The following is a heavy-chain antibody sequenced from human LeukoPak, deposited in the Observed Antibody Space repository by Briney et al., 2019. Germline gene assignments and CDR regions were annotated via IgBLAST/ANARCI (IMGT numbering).Heavy chain of an antibody. J-gene: IGHJ4*02. D-gene: IGHD2-15*01. CDR1: GFTFSSYW. CDR3: ARVSYCSGGSCYSYFDY. Sequence: PGGSLRLSCEASGFTFSSYWMYWVRQALGKGLVWVSRINSDGSSTSYADSVKGRFTISRDNAKNTLYLQMNSLRVEDTAVYYCARVSYCSGGSCYSYFDYWGQGTLVTVSS. CDR2: INSDGSST. V-gene: IGHV3-74*01.